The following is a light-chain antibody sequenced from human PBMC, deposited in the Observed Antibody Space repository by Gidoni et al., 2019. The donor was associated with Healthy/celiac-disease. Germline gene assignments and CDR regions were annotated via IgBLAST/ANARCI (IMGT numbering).Light chain of an antibody. CDR1: SSDVGGYNY. V-gene: IGLV2-14*01. CDR3: SSYTSTLWV. J-gene: IGLJ3*02. Sequence: QSALTQPASVSGSPGQSITISCTGTSSDVGGYNYVSWYQQHPGKAPQLMIYEVSNRPSGVSNRFSGSKSGNTASLTISGLQAEDEADYYCSSYTSTLWVFGGGTKLTVL. CDR2: EVS.